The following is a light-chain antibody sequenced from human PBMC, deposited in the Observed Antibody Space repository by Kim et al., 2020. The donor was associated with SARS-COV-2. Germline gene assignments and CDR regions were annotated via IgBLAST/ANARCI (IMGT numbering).Light chain of an antibody. Sequence: PSIAISCTGTGGDVGGYKFVSRHQQHPGKPPKVIIFDGSERPSGVSNRFSGSKSGNTASLTIAGLQAEDEADYYCCTYAGRTTCVFGGGTKLTVL. CDR2: DGS. CDR1: GGDVGGYKF. V-gene: IGLV2-23*01. CDR3: CTYAGRTTCV. J-gene: IGLJ3*02.